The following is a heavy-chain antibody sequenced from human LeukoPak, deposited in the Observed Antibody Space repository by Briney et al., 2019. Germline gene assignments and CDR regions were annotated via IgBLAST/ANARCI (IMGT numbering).Heavy chain of an antibody. CDR2: INHSGST. V-gene: IGHV4-34*01. D-gene: IGHD6-19*01. CDR3: ARGPPYSSGWYLY. J-gene: IGHJ4*02. Sequence: SETLSLTCAVYGGSFSGYYWSWIRQRPGKGLEWIGEINHSGSTNYNPSLKSRVTISVDTSKNQFSLKLSSVTAADTAVYYCARGPPYSSGWYLYWGQGTLVTVSS. CDR1: GGSFSGYY.